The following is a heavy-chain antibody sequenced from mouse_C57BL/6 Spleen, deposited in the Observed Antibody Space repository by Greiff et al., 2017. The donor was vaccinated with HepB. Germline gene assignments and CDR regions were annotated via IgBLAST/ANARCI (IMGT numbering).Heavy chain of an antibody. J-gene: IGHJ2*01. CDR2: IHPNSGST. CDR3: ASGLLRGYYFDY. D-gene: IGHD1-1*01. Sequence: QVQLQQPGAELVKPGASVKLSCKASGYTFTSYWMHWVKQRPGQGLEWIGMIHPNSGSTNYNEKFKSKATLTVDKSSSTAYMQLSSLTSEDSAVYYCASGLLRGYYFDYWGQGTTLTVSS. V-gene: IGHV1-64*01. CDR1: GYTFTSYW.